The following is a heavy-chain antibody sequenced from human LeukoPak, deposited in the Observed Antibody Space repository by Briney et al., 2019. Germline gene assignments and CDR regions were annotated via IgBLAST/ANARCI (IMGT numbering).Heavy chain of an antibody. V-gene: IGHV4-34*09. CDR2: INHSGST. CDR3: ARDPALVRANWYFDP. Sequence: SETLSLTCAVYGGSFSGYYWSWIRQPPGKGLEWIGEINHSGSTNYNPSLRSRVIISSDTSKNQFFLKLNSVTAADRALYFCARDPALVRANWYFDPWGRGILVTVSS. D-gene: IGHD3-10*01. J-gene: IGHJ2*01. CDR1: GGSFSGYY.